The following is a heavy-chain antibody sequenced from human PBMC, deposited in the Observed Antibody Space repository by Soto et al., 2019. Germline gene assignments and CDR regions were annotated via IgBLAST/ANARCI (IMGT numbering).Heavy chain of an antibody. V-gene: IGHV3-9*01. D-gene: IGHD3-16*01. Sequence: EVQLVESGGGLVQPGRSLRLACAASGFTFDQYTMHWVRQAPGKGLEWVSSITWHSGTIGYADSVKGRFTISRDNAKNSLYLQMNSLRGEDTAFYYCAKEMITFGDFNYYYMDVWGNGTTVTVSS. J-gene: IGHJ6*03. CDR3: AKEMITFGDFNYYYMDV. CDR1: GFTFDQYT. CDR2: ITWHSGTI.